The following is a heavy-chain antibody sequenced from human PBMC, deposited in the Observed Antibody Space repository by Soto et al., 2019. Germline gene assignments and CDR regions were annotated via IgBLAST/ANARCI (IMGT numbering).Heavy chain of an antibody. D-gene: IGHD7-27*01. CDR1: VASITGYY. V-gene: IGHV4-59*01. Sequence: SETLSLTCTVSVASITGYYWSWIRQSPGKGLEWIGCSYYTGATNYNPSLKSRVTISVDTSRNQSSLTLTSATAADTAVYYCARERTPRTGFDYWGQGTLVTVSS. CDR2: SYYTGAT. J-gene: IGHJ4*02. CDR3: ARERTPRTGFDY.